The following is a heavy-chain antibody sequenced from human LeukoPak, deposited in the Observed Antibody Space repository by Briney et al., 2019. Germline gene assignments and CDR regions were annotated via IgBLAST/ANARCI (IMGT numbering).Heavy chain of an antibody. V-gene: IGHV4-39*07. Sequence: SETLSLTCTVSGGSISSSSYYWGWLRQPPGKGLEWIGSIYYSGSTYYNPSLKSRVTISVDTSKNQFSLKLSSVTAADTAVYYCARLIAVAGPFDYWGQGTLVTVSS. CDR3: ARLIAVAGPFDY. J-gene: IGHJ4*02. CDR1: GGSISSSSYY. D-gene: IGHD6-19*01. CDR2: IYYSGST.